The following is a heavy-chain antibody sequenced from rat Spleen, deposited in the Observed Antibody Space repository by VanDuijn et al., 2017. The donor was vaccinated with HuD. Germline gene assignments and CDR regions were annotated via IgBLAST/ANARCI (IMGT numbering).Heavy chain of an antibody. CDR3: TRADGYNWDWYFDF. D-gene: IGHD1-9*01. V-gene: IGHV5-25*01. J-gene: IGHJ1*01. CDR1: GFTFINYY. CDR2: ISTGGGNT. Sequence: EVQLVESGGGLVQPGRSMKLSCAASGFTFINYYMAWVRQAPTKGLEWVASISTGGGNTYYRDSVKGRFTISRDNAKSTLYLQMDSLRSEDTATYYCTRADGYNWDWYFDFWGPGTMVTVSS.